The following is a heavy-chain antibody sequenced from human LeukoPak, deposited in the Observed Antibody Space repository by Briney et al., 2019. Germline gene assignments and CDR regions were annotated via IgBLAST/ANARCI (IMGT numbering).Heavy chain of an antibody. J-gene: IGHJ4*02. CDR3: ARDNPGADSSGYYDPYVGYFDY. CDR2: IYYSGST. CDR1: GASISSYY. V-gene: IGHV4-59*01. D-gene: IGHD3-22*01. Sequence: PSETLSLTGTVSGASISSYYWSWIRQPPGKGLEWIGYIYYSGSTNYNPSLTSRVTISVDTSKDQFALKLSSVTAADTAVYYCARDNPGADSSGYYDPYVGYFDYWGQGTLVTVSS.